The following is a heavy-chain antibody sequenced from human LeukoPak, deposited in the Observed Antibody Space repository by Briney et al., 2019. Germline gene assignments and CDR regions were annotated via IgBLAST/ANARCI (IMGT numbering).Heavy chain of an antibody. D-gene: IGHD5-12*01. CDR3: TTGMAKTTLPFDY. Sequence: GGSLRLSCAASGFTFTNAWMSWVRQAPGKGLEWVGRSKSKNDGGTTDHAAPVKGRFTISRDDSKNTLYLQMNSLKTDDTAVYYCTTGMAKTTLPFDYWGQGTLVTVSP. CDR2: SKSKNDGGTT. V-gene: IGHV3-15*01. J-gene: IGHJ4*02. CDR1: GFTFTNAW.